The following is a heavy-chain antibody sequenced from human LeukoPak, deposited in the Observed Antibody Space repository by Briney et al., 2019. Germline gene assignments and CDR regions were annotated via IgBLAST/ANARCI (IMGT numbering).Heavy chain of an antibody. Sequence: PGGSLRLSCAASGFTFSSYAMSWVRQPPGKGLEWIGEINHSGSTNYNPSLKSRVTISVDTSKNQFSLKLSSVTAADTAVYYCARCSAPGGGFFDYWGQGTLVTVSS. CDR3: ARCSAPGGGFFDY. D-gene: IGHD3-16*01. J-gene: IGHJ4*02. CDR2: INHSGST. V-gene: IGHV4-34*01. CDR1: GFTFSSYA.